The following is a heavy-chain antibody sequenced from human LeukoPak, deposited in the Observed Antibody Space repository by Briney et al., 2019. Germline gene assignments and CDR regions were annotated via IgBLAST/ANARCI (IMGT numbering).Heavy chain of an antibody. CDR1: GGSISSYY. Sequence: PSETLSLTCTVSGGSISSYYWSWIRQPPGKGLEWIGYIYYSGSINYNPSLKSRVTISVDTSKNQFSLKLSSVTAADTAVYYCARDRPQLDDAFDIWGQGTMVTVSS. CDR2: IYYSGSI. V-gene: IGHV4-59*01. D-gene: IGHD6-6*01. J-gene: IGHJ3*02. CDR3: ARDRPQLDDAFDI.